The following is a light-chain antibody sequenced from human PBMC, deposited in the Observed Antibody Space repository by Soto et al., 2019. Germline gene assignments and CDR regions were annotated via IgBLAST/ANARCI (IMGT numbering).Light chain of an antibody. CDR2: EVT. V-gene: IGLV2-14*01. CDR3: NSYTTLSNRV. Sequence: QSALTQPASVSGSPGQSITISCTGTSSDIGAYNYVSWYQQHPGKAPKLLIYEVTNRPSGFSDRFSGSKSGNTASLTISGLQAEDEANYYCNSYTTLSNRVFGTGTKVTVL. J-gene: IGLJ1*01. CDR1: SSDIGAYNY.